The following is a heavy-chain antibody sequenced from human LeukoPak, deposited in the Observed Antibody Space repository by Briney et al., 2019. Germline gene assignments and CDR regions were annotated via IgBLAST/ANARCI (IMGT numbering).Heavy chain of an antibody. V-gene: IGHV4-39*01. J-gene: IGHJ3*02. D-gene: IGHD4-11*01. CDR1: GGSISTRNYY. Sequence: PSETLSLTCTVSGGSISTRNYYWGWIRQPPGKGLEWIGSIHYSGSTYYNPSLKSRVTISVDTSKNQFSLRLSSVTAADTAVYYCAIHYSGHAFGIWGQGTMVTVSS. CDR3: AIHYSGHAFGI. CDR2: IHYSGST.